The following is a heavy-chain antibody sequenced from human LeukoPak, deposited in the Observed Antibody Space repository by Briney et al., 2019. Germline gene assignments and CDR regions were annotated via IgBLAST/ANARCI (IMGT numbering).Heavy chain of an antibody. CDR3: AKDLTAYCGGDCYSGGYFDY. CDR2: ISGSCGST. CDR1: GSTFSSYA. Sequence: GGSLRLSCAASGSTFSSYAMSWVRQAPGKGLEWVSAISGSCGSTYYADSVKGRFTISRDNSKNTLYLQMNSLRAEDTAVYYCAKDLTAYCGGDCYSGGYFDYWGQGTLVTVSS. J-gene: IGHJ4*02. D-gene: IGHD2-21*02. V-gene: IGHV3-23*01.